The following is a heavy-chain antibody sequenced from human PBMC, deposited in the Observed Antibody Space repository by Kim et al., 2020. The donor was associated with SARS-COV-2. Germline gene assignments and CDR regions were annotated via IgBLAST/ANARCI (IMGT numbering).Heavy chain of an antibody. CDR2: ISGSGTHK. CDR3: AKDIHDSGRLLPYYFDY. D-gene: IGHD3-10*01. CDR1: GFTFDTNA. J-gene: IGHJ4*02. Sequence: GGSLRLSCAVSGFTFDTNAMSWVRQAPGRGLEWVSSISGSGTHKYYADSVKGRFTSSRDNSKNTVYLQMNSLRAEDTALYYCAKDIHDSGRLLPYYFDYWGQGTLVTVSS. V-gene: IGHV3-23*01.